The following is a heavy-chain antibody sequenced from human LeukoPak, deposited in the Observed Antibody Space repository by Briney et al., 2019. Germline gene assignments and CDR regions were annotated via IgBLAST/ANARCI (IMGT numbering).Heavy chain of an antibody. J-gene: IGHJ4*02. CDR1: GFTFDDYA. CDR3: AKGIGSSPSDYFDY. CDR2: ISWNSGSI. D-gene: IGHD6-13*01. Sequence: GGSLRLSCAASGFTFDDYAMHWVRQAPGKGLEWVSGISWNSGSIGYADSVKGRFTISRDNAKNSLYLQMNSLRAEDMALYYCAKGIGSSPSDYFDYWGQGTLVTVSS. V-gene: IGHV3-9*03.